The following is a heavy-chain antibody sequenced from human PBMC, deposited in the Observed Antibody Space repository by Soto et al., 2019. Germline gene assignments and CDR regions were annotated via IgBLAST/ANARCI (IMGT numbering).Heavy chain of an antibody. CDR3: AKARTVGSSPDY. V-gene: IGHV3-23*01. D-gene: IGHD3-16*01. J-gene: IGHJ4*02. CDR2: LSGNGDNK. CDR1: GFTFSSYA. Sequence: EVQVLESGGGLVQPGGSLRLSCAASGFTFSSYAMSWVRQAPGKGLEWVSGLSGNGDNKYYADSVRGRFTISRDNSKNTLYLQMNSLRADDTAIYYCAKARTVGSSPDYWGQGTLVTVSS.